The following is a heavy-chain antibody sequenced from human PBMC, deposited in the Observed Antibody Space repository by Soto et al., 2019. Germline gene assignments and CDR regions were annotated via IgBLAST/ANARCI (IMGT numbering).Heavy chain of an antibody. D-gene: IGHD3-16*01. CDR1: GLTFTNYA. J-gene: IGHJ4*02. Sequence: EVQLLESGGGLVQPGGSLRVSCAASGLTFTNYAMSWVRQAPGKGLEWVPAITGRGAGTYYADSMKGRFTISRDNSKNSLYLQVNSLRAEDTAVYYCAKGFYDATATPRLDCWGQGTLVTVSS. CDR3: AKGFYDATATPRLDC. CDR2: ITGRGAGT. V-gene: IGHV3-23*01.